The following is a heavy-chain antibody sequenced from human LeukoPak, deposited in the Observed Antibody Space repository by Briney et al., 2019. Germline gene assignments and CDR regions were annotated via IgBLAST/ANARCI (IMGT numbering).Heavy chain of an antibody. CDR1: GYTFTSYA. V-gene: IGHV1-3*01. CDR2: INAGNGNT. CDR3: ARPSHPLIDDILTGYYPEYFQH. D-gene: IGHD3-9*01. Sequence: ASVKVSCKASGYTFTSYAMHWVRQAPGQRLEWMGWINAGNGNTKYSQKFQGRVTITRDTSASTAYMELSSLRSEDTAVYYCARPSHPLIDDILTGYYPEYFQHWGQGTLVTVSS. J-gene: IGHJ1*01.